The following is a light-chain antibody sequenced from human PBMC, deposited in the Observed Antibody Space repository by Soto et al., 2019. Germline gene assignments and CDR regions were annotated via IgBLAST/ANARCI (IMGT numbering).Light chain of an antibody. V-gene: IGKV3-11*01. CDR2: DAS. Sequence: IVFTQSPTTLSFSPWERANNSFKAIQSVTTYLAWYQQKPGQAPRLLIYDASDRATGIPARFSGSGSGTDFTLTISSLEPEDFAVYYCQQRSNWPPSITFGQGTRLEIK. CDR3: QQRSNWPPSIT. J-gene: IGKJ5*01. CDR1: QSVTTY.